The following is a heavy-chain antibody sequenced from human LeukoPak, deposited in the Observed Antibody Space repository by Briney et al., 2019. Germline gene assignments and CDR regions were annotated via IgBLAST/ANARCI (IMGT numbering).Heavy chain of an antibody. J-gene: IGHJ3*02. CDR1: GGTFSSYA. D-gene: IGHD3-3*01. Sequence: ASVKVSCKASGGTFSSYAISWVRQAPGQGLEWMGGIIPIFGTANYAQKFQGRVTITADESTSTAYMELSSLRSEDTAVYYCARLGPSGSYYDPDDAFDIWGQGTMVTVSS. CDR2: IIPIFGTA. V-gene: IGHV1-69*13. CDR3: ARLGPSGSYYDPDDAFDI.